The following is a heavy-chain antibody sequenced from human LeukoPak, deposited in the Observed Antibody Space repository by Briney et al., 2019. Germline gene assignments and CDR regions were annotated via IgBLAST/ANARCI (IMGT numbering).Heavy chain of an antibody. J-gene: IGHJ6*02. Sequence: SETLSLTCTVSGGSIRCGGYYWSGTRPPPDKPLECIGYIYYSGSTYYNPSLKSRVTISVDTSKNQFSLKLSSVTAADTAVYYCAREYCSSTSCYCDVWGQGTTVTVSS. CDR3: AREYCSSTSCYCDV. CDR1: GGSIRCGGYY. V-gene: IGHV4-30-4*01. D-gene: IGHD2-2*01. CDR2: IYYSGST.